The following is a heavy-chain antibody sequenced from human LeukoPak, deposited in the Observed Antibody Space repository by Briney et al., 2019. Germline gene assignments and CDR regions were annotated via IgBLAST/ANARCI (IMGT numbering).Heavy chain of an antibody. D-gene: IGHD2-2*01. V-gene: IGHV4-39*01. J-gene: IGHJ6*02. Sequence: SETLSLTCTVSGGSISSGSYYWGWIRQPPRKGLEWIGSIYYSGSTYYNPSLKSRVTISVDTSKNQFSLKLSSVTAADTAVYYCARTRDANAYYYYYGMDVWGQGTTVTVSS. CDR1: GGSISSGSYY. CDR3: ARTRDANAYYYYYGMDV. CDR2: IYYSGST.